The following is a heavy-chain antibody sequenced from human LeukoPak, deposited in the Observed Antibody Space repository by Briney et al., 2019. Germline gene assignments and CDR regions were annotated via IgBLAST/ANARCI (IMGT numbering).Heavy chain of an antibody. J-gene: IGHJ3*02. D-gene: IGHD4-23*01. CDR1: GYTFTSYY. Sequence: GASVKVSCKASGYTFTSYYMHWVRQAPGQGLEWMGIINPSGGSTSYAQKLQGRVTVTRDMSTSTVYMELSSLRSEDTAVYSCARDLYGANSGAFDIWGQGTMVTVSS. CDR2: INPSGGST. V-gene: IGHV1-46*01. CDR3: ARDLYGANSGAFDI.